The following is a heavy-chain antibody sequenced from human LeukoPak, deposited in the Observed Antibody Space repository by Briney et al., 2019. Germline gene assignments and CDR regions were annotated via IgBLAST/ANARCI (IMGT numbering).Heavy chain of an antibody. J-gene: IGHJ3*02. V-gene: IGHV1-69*05. CDR1: GWIFSSYA. CDR2: IIPIFDTA. Sequence: SVKVSCKASGWIFSSYAISWVRQAPGQGLEWMGRIIPIFDTANYAQKFQGRVTITTDESTSTAYMELSSLRSEDTAVYYCTREAMVVTGGHAFDIWGQGTMVTVSS. CDR3: TREAMVVTGGHAFDI. D-gene: IGHD4-23*01.